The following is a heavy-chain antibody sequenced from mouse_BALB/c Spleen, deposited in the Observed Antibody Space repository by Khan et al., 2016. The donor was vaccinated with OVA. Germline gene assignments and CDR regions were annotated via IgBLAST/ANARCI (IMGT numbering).Heavy chain of an antibody. CDR3: ARRGYDYGRGALFAY. J-gene: IGHJ3*01. D-gene: IGHD2-4*01. V-gene: IGHV2-2*02. CDR2: IWSAGST. CDR1: GFSLTNYS. Sequence: QVQLQQSGPGLVQPSQSLSITCTVSGFSLTNYSVHWVRQSPGKGLEWLGVIWSAGSTDYNAAFISRLTIRKDNARSQVFFKMNSQLPNDTAIYYCARRGYDYGRGALFAYWGQGTLVTVSA.